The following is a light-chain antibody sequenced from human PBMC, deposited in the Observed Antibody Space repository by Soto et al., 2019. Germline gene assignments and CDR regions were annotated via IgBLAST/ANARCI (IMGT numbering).Light chain of an antibody. CDR1: QSVSSY. Sequence: EIVLTQSPATLSLSPGERATLSCRASQSVSSYLAWYQQKPGQAPRLLIYDVSNRATGIPARFSGSVSGTAVTHTISSLEPEDFAVDYCQHRAKWPLTYGGGTTVEIK. V-gene: IGKV3-11*01. CDR2: DVS. CDR3: QHRAKWPLT. J-gene: IGKJ4*01.